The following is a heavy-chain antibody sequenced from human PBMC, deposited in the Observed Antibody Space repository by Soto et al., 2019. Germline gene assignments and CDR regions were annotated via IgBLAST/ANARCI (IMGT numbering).Heavy chain of an antibody. CDR1: GFTFSDYY. Sequence: GGSLRLSCAASGFTFSDYYFTWIRQAPGKGLEWVSYISFSGSTIYYADSVKGRFTISRDNAKNSLYLQMNNLRPEDTSVYYCAGGDSGSFDSWGQGTLVTVSS. J-gene: IGHJ4*02. D-gene: IGHD3-16*01. CDR2: ISFSGSTI. CDR3: AGGDSGSFDS. V-gene: IGHV3-11*01.